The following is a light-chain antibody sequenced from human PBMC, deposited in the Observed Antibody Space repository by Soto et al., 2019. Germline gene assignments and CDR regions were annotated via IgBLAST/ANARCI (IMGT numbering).Light chain of an antibody. V-gene: IGKV1-33*01. CDR3: QQYDDLLPT. CDR1: QGIANC. J-gene: IGKJ2*01. CDR2: DAS. Sequence: DIQMAPSPSSLSASVGDRVTITCQASQGIANCLNWYQQKPGKAPKVLIYDASSLEKGVQSRFSGSGSGTDFTFTISRLQPDDTATYYCQQYDDLLPTFGQGTKLEIK.